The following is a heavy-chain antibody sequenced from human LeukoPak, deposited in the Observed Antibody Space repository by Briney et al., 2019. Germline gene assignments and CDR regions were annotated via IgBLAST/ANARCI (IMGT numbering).Heavy chain of an antibody. J-gene: IGHJ4*02. D-gene: IGHD3-3*01. Sequence: GGSLRLSCAASELTFSTYWMHWVRQAPGKGLVWVSRINSDGSSTSYADSVKGRFTISRDNAKNTLYLQMNSLRAEDTAVYYCARDAFGVDKSPFWGQGTLLTVSS. V-gene: IGHV3-74*01. CDR3: ARDAFGVDKSPF. CDR2: INSDGSST. CDR1: ELTFSTYW.